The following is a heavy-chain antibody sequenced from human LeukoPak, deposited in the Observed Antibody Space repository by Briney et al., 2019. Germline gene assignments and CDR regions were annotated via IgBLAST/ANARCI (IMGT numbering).Heavy chain of an antibody. D-gene: IGHD3-10*01. CDR2: ICDSGSI. V-gene: IGHV4-61*03. J-gene: IGHJ4*02. CDR1: GGPVGSGSYC. Sequence: SETPSLTCTASGGPVGSGSYCWSWIRQTPGKTLEWIGYICDSGSIDHNPSLKSRVTISMDTSKSHFSLKLSSVTAADTAVYYCARSPVQFGTATRFDYWGQGTLVTVSS. CDR3: ARSPVQFGTATRFDY.